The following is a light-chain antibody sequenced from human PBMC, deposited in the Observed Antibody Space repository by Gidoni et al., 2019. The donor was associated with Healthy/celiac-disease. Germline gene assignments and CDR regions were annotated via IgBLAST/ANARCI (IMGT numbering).Light chain of an antibody. CDR2: AAS. Sequence: DIQMTQSPSSLSASVGDRVTITCQASQSISSYLNWYQQKPGKAPKLLIYAASSLQSGVPSRFSGSGSWTDFTLTISSLQPEDFATYYCQQSYSTPWTFXQXTKVEIK. J-gene: IGKJ1*01. CDR3: QQSYSTPWT. V-gene: IGKV1-39*01. CDR1: QSISSY.